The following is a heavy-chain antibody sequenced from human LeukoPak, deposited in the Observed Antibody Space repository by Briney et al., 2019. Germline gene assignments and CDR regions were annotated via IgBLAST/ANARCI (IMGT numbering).Heavy chain of an antibody. CDR1: GGSFSGYY. V-gene: IGHV4-34*01. D-gene: IGHD3-9*01. J-gene: IGHJ3*02. Sequence: SETLSLTCAVYGGSFSGYYWSWIRQPPGKGLEWVGEINHSGSTNYNPSLKSRVTISVDTSKNQFSLKLSSVTAADTAVYYCARGSGDLVVNVRAFDIWGQGTMVTVSS. CDR3: ARGSGDLVVNVRAFDI. CDR2: INHSGST.